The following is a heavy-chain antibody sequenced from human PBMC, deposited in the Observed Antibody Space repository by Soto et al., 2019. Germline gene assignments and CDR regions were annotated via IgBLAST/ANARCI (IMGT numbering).Heavy chain of an antibody. CDR2: IYCRGNT. Sequence: SETLSLTCTVSGGSVSSGSYYWSWIRQPPGKRLEWIGDIYCRGNTNYNPSLKSRVTISVDTSKNQFSLKLTSVTAADTAVYFCARVIIYYDSSGYIDYWGQGALVTVSS. J-gene: IGHJ4*02. CDR1: GGSVSSGSYY. CDR3: ARVIIYYDSSGYIDY. D-gene: IGHD3-22*01. V-gene: IGHV4-61*01.